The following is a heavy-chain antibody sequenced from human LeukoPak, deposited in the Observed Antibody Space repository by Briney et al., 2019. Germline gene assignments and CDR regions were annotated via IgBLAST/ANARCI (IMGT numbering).Heavy chain of an antibody. CDR1: GGTFSSYA. D-gene: IGHD3-3*01. J-gene: IGHJ5*02. V-gene: IGHV1-69*05. CDR2: IIPIFVTA. Sequence: ASVKVSCKASGGTFSSYAISWVRQAPGQALEWIGGIIPIFVTANYAQKFQGRVTITTDESTSTAYMELSSLRSEDTAVYYCARDGDETYYDFWSGYQTQSRTFDPWGQGTLVTVSS. CDR3: ARDGDETYYDFWSGYQTQSRTFDP.